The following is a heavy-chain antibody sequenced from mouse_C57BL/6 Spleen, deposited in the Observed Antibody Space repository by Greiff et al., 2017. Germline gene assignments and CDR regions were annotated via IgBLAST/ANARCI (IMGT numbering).Heavy chain of an antibody. J-gene: IGHJ3*01. CDR2: ISYDGSN. D-gene: IGHD2-2*01. CDR3: ARGGYGPFAY. V-gene: IGHV3-6*01. CDR1: GYSITSGYY. Sequence: EVQLQESGPGLVKPSQSLSLTCSVTGYSITSGYYWNWIRQFPGNKLEWMGYISYDGSNNYNPSLKNRNSITRDTSKNQFFMKLNSVTTEATATYYCARGGYGPFAYWGQGTLVTVSA.